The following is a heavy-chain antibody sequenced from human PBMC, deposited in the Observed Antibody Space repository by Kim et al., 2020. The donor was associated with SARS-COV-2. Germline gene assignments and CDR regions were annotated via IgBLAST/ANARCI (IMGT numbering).Heavy chain of an antibody. CDR3: ASRESSQWLVFVSAFDI. V-gene: IGHV4-39*01. J-gene: IGHJ3*02. Sequence: SETLSLTCTVSGGSISSSSYYWGWIRQPPGKGLEWIGSIYYSGSTYYNPSLKSRVTISVDTSKNQFSLKLSSVTAADTAVYYCASRESSQWLVFVSAFDIWGQGKMVTVSS. D-gene: IGHD6-19*01. CDR2: IYYSGST. CDR1: GGSISSSSYY.